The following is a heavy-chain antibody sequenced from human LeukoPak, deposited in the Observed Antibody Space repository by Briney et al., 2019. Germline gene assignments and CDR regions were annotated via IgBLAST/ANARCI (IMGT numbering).Heavy chain of an antibody. D-gene: IGHD6-19*01. CDR2: IKEDGSEK. V-gene: IGHV3-7*05. Sequence: PGGSLRLSCAASGFTFSTYWMTWVRQAPGKGPEWVANIKEDGSEKYYVDSVKGRFTISRDNAKNSLYLQLNSLRAEGTAVYYCASQFWWAAVTGTALDCWGQGTLVTVSS. J-gene: IGHJ4*02. CDR1: GFTFSTYW. CDR3: ASQFWWAAVTGTALDC.